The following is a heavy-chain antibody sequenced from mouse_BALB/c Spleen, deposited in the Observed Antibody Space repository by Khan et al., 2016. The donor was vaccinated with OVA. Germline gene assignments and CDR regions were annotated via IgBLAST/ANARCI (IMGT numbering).Heavy chain of an antibody. CDR1: GYTFTDYV. V-gene: IGHV1-77*01. D-gene: IGHD1-1*01. CDR3: ARGGYSVFAY. J-gene: IGHJ3*01. Sequence: QIQLVQSGPELVKPGASVKMSCKASGYTFTDYVINWVKQRTGKGLEWIGDIFPGGGSPYYTEKFKGRANLTADKSSSTAYMQLSSLTYEDSAVYCCARGGYSVFAYWGQGTLVTVSA. CDR2: IFPGGGSP.